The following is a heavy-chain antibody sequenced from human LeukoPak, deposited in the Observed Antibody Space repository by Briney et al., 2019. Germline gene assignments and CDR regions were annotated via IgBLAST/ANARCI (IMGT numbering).Heavy chain of an antibody. D-gene: IGHD5-18*01. CDR1: GYSVTNYW. CDR2: IYPHDSDT. V-gene: IGHV5-51*01. Sequence: GESLKISCTGSGYSVTNYWIGWVRQMPGRGLEWMGIIYPHDSDTRYRPSFQGQVTISADKSIATAYLQWGSLKASDTAMYYCARLQYSNGYVDYWGQGTLVTVSS. CDR3: ARLQYSNGYVDY. J-gene: IGHJ4*02.